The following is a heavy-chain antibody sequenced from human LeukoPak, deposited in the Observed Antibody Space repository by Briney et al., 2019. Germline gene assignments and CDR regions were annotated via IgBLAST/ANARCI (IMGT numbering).Heavy chain of an antibody. CDR2: IYHRANT. CDR3: SGGRSSRYSDY. Sequence: PSETLSLTCIVSGAAMTSYHWNWIRQTPGKSLEWIGYIYHRANTNFITSYSSSLRSRVSMSVDMSKNHFSLKLSSVTAADTAIYYCSGGRSSRYSDYWGQGALVTVFS. V-gene: IGHV4-59*01. D-gene: IGHD3-9*01. CDR1: GAAMTSYH. J-gene: IGHJ4*02.